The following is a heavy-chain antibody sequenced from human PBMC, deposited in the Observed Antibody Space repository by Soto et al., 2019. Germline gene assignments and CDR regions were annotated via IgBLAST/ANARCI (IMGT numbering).Heavy chain of an antibody. CDR3: ARDQVGGTTGFAC. CDR1: GGSISSGAYY. D-gene: IGHD1-26*01. CDR2: IHYSGIT. V-gene: IGHV4-31*03. Sequence: QVQLQESGPGLLKPSQTLSLTCTVSGGSISSGAYYWSWIRQHPGKGLEWIGYIHYSGITQYNPSLKRRLTISVDTSRNHFSLNLTSVTAADTAVYYCARDQVGGTTGFACWGQGTLVTVSS. J-gene: IGHJ4*02.